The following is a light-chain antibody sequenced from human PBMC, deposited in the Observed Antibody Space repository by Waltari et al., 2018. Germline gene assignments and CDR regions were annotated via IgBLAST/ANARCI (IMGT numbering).Light chain of an antibody. V-gene: IGLV1-40*01. CDR1: GSTIGAGYD. J-gene: IGLJ2*01. CDR2: GNS. CDR3: QSYDSSLGGSV. Sequence: QSVLTQPPSVSGAPGPRVTIPCTGRGSTIGAGYDVNWYQQLPGEAPKPLIYGNSNRPSGAPDRISGSTSGTSASLAITGLQAEDEADYYCQSYDSSLGGSVFGGGTKVTVL.